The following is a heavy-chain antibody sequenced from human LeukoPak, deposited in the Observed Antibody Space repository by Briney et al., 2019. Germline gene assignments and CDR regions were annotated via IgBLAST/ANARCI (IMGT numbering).Heavy chain of an antibody. V-gene: IGHV4-30-4*01. D-gene: IGHD2-2*01. CDR2: IYYSGST. CDR1: GGSISRGDYY. Sequence: SQTLSLTCTVSGGSISRGDYYWSWIRQPPGKGLEWIGYIYYSGSTYYNPSLKSRVTISVDTSKNQFSLKLSSVTAADTAVYYCARGVGPAAMLGVLFDYWGQGTLVTVSS. J-gene: IGHJ4*02. CDR3: ARGVGPAAMLGVLFDY.